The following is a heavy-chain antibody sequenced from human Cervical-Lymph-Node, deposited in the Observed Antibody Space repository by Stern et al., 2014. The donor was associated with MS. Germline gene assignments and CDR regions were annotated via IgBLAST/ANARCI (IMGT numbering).Heavy chain of an antibody. V-gene: IGHV5-51*03. Sequence: VQLVQSGAEVKKPGESLRISCEGSGYSFTTYWIAWVRQMPGKGLEWMGIIYPGDSDTRYSPSFQGQVTISADKSASTAYLQWSSLKASDTAMYYCARLRGRSYSSSEYWGQGTLVTVSS. CDR1: GYSFTTYW. CDR2: IYPGDSDT. D-gene: IGHD2-15*01. J-gene: IGHJ4*02. CDR3: ARLRGRSYSSSEY.